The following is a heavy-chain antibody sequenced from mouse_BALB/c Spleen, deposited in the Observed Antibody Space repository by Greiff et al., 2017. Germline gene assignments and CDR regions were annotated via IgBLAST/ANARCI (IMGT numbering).Heavy chain of an antibody. V-gene: IGHV5-9-4*01. J-gene: IGHJ3*01. CDR2: ISSGGSYT. D-gene: IGHD4-1*01. CDR3: ARPNWDAWFAY. CDR1: GFTFSSYA. Sequence: EVQGVESGGGLVKPGGSLKLSCAASGFTFSSYAMSWVRQSPEKRLEWVAEISSGGSYTYYPETVTGRFTISRDNAKNTLYLEMSSLRSEDTAMYYCARPNWDAWFAYWGQGTLVTVSA.